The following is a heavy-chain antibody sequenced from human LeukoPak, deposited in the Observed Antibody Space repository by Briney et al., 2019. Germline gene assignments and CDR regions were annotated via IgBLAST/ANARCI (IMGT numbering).Heavy chain of an antibody. CDR2: LKQEGSEK. J-gene: IGHJ4*02. CDR1: GFTFSRYW. D-gene: IGHD3-3*01. CDR3: AKETDFWSGYYPGGLAF. Sequence: QTGGSLRLSCAAYGFTFSRYWLSWVRQATGKGLEWVANLKQEGSEKYCVDSVKGRFTSSRDNAKDSLYLQMNSLRAEDTAGYYCAKETDFWSGYYPGGLAFWGQGTLVTVSS. V-gene: IGHV3-7*01.